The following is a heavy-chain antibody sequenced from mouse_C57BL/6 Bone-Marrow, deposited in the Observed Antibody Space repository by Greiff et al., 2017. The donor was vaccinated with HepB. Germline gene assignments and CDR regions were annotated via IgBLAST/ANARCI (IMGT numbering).Heavy chain of an antibody. CDR2: IYPGDGDT. CDR3: AIYYYGSGYDYAMDY. J-gene: IGHJ4*01. CDR1: GYAFSSSW. D-gene: IGHD1-1*01. V-gene: IGHV1-82*01. Sequence: QVQLQQSGPELVKPGASVKISCKASGYAFSSSWMNWVKQRPGKGLEWIGRIYPGDGDTTYNGKFKGKATLTADKSSSTAYMQLSSRTSKDSAVYFCAIYYYGSGYDYAMDYWGQGTSVTVSS.